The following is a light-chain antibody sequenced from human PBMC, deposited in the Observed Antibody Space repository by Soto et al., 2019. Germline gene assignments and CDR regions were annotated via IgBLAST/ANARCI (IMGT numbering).Light chain of an antibody. V-gene: IGLV2-14*01. Sequence: HCALAKPASMSGSPGQSITISCTGTISDIGRYNFVSWYQHHPGKAPKLIIYEATKRPSGVSYRFSGSKSGNTASLTISGLQAEDEADYYCTSYTITSTYVFGTGTKVTVL. CDR1: ISDIGRYNF. CDR3: TSYTITSTYV. CDR2: EAT. J-gene: IGLJ1*01.